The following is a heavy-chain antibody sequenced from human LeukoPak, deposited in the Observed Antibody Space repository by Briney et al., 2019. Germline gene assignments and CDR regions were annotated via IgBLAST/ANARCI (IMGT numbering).Heavy chain of an antibody. Sequence: PSETLSLTCAVSGGSISSGGYSWSWIRQPPGKGLEWIGCIYYSGSTYYNPSLKSRVTISVDTSKNQFSLKLSSVTAADTAVYYCASSGYGSGSYPPDFDYWGQGTLVTVSS. CDR2: IYYSGST. J-gene: IGHJ4*02. V-gene: IGHV4-30-4*07. D-gene: IGHD3-10*01. CDR1: GGSISSGGYS. CDR3: ASSGYGSGSYPPDFDY.